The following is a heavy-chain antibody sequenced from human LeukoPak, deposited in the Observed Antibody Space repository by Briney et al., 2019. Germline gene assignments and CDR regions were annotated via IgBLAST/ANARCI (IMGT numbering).Heavy chain of an antibody. CDR2: IYPGDSRT. Sequence: GESLKISCKGSGDTFATYWIGWVRHLPGKGLEWMGVIYPGDSRTRYNPSFQGQVTISADKSISTAYLQWSSLKASDTAMYYCAGREFSGTWSGPWGQGTPVTVSS. CDR1: GDTFATYW. V-gene: IGHV5-51*01. D-gene: IGHD3-10*01. J-gene: IGHJ5*02. CDR3: AGREFSGTWSGP.